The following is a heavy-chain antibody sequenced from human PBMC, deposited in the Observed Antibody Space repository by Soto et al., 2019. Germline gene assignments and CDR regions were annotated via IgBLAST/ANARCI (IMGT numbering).Heavy chain of an antibody. V-gene: IGHV3-33*01. Sequence: QVQLVGSGGGVVQPGRSLRLSCAASGFIFSNYAMHWVRQAPGQGLEWVALIWSDGSYEKYAESVKGRFTISRDNSKNTLYLQVNSLIVDDTAVCFCARGTCPGSFLIDYWGQGTLVTVSS. D-gene: IGHD3-10*02. J-gene: IGHJ4*02. CDR3: ARGTCPGSFLIDY. CDR1: GFIFSNYA. CDR2: IWSDGSYE.